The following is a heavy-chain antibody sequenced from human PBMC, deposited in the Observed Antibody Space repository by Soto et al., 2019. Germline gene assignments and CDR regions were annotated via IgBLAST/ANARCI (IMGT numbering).Heavy chain of an antibody. CDR1: GFTFSSYS. Sequence: PGGSLRLSCAASGFTFSSYSMNWVRQAPGKGLEWVSSISSSSYIYYADSVKGRFTISRDNAKNSLYLQMNSLRAEDTAVYYCARDTVAGTMWFDPWGQGTLVTVSS. CDR2: ISSSSYI. J-gene: IGHJ5*02. CDR3: ARDTVAGTMWFDP. V-gene: IGHV3-21*01. D-gene: IGHD6-19*01.